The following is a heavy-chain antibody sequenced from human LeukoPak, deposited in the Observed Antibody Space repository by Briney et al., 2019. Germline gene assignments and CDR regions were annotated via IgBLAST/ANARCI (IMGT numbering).Heavy chain of an antibody. CDR1: VFSLTTSGVG. CDR2: IYWDDDK. CDR3: ARLLDGYDY. D-gene: IGHD5-24*01. J-gene: IGHJ4*02. V-gene: IGHV2-5*02. Sequence: SGPTLVNPTQTLTLTCTFSVFSLTTSGVGVVWIRQPPGKALEWLALIYWDDDKRYSPSLRSRLSIAKDTSKNLVVLRMTNMDPVDTATYYCARLLDGYDYWGQGALVTVPS.